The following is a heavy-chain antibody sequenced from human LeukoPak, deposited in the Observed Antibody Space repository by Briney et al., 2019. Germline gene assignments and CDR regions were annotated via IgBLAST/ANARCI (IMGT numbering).Heavy chain of an antibody. V-gene: IGHV1-3*01. CDR3: ARGLAVADFDSPLWAFDV. CDR1: GYSVISYG. CDR2: INAGNGNT. Sequence: VASVKVSCKASGYSVISYGIHWVRQAPGQRLEWVGWINAGNGNTEYAQRFQGRVTITSDRSASTFARTSYMELSSLRSTDTAVYYCARGLAVADFDSPLWAFDVWGQGTKVTVSS. J-gene: IGHJ3*01. D-gene: IGHD6-19*01.